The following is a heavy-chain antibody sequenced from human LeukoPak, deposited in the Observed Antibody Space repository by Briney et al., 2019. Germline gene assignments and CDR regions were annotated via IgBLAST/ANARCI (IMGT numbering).Heavy chain of an antibody. V-gene: IGHV3-30-3*01. CDR3: ARAGDAFDI. CDR1: GFTFSSYN. J-gene: IGHJ3*02. CDR2: ISYDGSNK. Sequence: GGSLRLSCAASGFTFSSYNMHWVRQAPGKGLEWVAVISYDGSNKYYADSVKGRFTISRDNSKNTLYLQMNSLRAEDTAVYYCARAGDAFDIWGQGTMVTVSS.